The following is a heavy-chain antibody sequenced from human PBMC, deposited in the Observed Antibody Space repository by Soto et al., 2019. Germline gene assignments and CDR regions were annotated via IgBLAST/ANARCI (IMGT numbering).Heavy chain of an antibody. D-gene: IGHD2-2*01. J-gene: IGHJ6*02. CDR2: IIPIPGTA. V-gene: IGHV1-69*01. Sequence: QVQLVQSGAEVKKPGSSVKVSCKASGGTFGSYAISWVRQAPGQGLEWMGGIIPIPGTANYGQKFQGRVTIAADESTSTASMDPSSLRSEDTAVYYCARSQGSSTSLEIYYYYYYGMDVWGQGTTVTVSS. CDR1: GGTFGSYA. CDR3: ARSQGSSTSLEIYYYYYYGMDV.